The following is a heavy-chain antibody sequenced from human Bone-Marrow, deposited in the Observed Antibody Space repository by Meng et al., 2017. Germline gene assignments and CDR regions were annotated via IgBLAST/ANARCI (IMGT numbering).Heavy chain of an antibody. CDR2: IDPKSGDT. CDR1: GYNFPDYW. D-gene: IGHD6-13*01. J-gene: IGHJ4*02. CDR3: ARDEDISAAGKLFGDY. V-gene: IGHV1-2*06. Sequence: QGQLLPSGAEGQRPRAAVKVSCKPSGYNFPDYWLHWVRRAPGQGLEWMGRIDPKSGDTHYAQRFQGRVTMTGDTSISTAYMELSGLRSDDTAMYYCARDEDISAAGKLFGDYWGQGTLVTVSS.